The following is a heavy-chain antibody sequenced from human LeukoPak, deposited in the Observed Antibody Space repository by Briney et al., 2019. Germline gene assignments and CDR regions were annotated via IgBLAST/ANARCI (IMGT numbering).Heavy chain of an antibody. J-gene: IGHJ4*02. CDR2: IIPIFGTA. CDR1: GGTFSSYA. V-gene: IGHV1-69*13. Sequence: GASVKVSCKASGGTFSSYAISWVRQAPGQGLEWMGGIIPIFGTANYAQKFQGRVTITADESTSTAYMELRSLRSDDTAVYYCARWGIAVAGTRDDYWGQGTLVTVSS. CDR3: ARWGIAVAGTRDDY. D-gene: IGHD6-19*01.